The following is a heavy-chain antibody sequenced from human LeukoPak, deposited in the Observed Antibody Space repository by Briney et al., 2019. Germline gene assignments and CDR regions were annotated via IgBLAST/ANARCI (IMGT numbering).Heavy chain of an antibody. CDR3: ATAPRGWFDP. V-gene: IGHV1-46*01. Sequence: GSVRVSCKASGYTFSSYYMHWVRQAPGEGLESMAIINPTGRSTSYAQKLQRRLTLPPHTSTSTVYMELSSLRSEDTAVYYSATAPRGWFDPWGQGPLVTVSS. CDR2: INPTGRST. CDR1: GYTFSSYY. J-gene: IGHJ5*02. D-gene: IGHD3-10*01.